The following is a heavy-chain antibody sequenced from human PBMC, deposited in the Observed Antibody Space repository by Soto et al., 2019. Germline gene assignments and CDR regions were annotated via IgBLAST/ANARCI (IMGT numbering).Heavy chain of an antibody. CDR3: VRDSPIFGPEY. V-gene: IGHV3-74*01. CDR1: GFTFSSYW. D-gene: IGHD3-3*01. Sequence: GGSLRLSCAASGFTFSSYWMHWVRQAPGKGLVWVSRMNGDGSIRNYAGSVKGRFTISRDNAKNTLYLEMNTLRAEDTAVYYCVRDSPIFGPEYCGQGTLVTVSS. J-gene: IGHJ4*02. CDR2: MNGDGSIR.